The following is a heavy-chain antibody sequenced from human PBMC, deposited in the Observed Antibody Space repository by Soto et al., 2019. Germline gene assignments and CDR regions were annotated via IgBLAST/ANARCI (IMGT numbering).Heavy chain of an antibody. J-gene: IGHJ3*01. CDR1: GFTFRNYG. D-gene: IGHD3-22*01. Sequence: PGGSLRLSCAASGFTFRNYGMNWVRQAPGKGLEWVSYIGIGSSTKYYADFVKGRFTISRDNAKNSLYLQMNSLRAEDTAVYYCARDQLYYNDISGRPLNAFDVWGQGTMVTVPS. CDR2: IGIGSSTK. CDR3: ARDQLYYNDISGRPLNAFDV. V-gene: IGHV3-48*01.